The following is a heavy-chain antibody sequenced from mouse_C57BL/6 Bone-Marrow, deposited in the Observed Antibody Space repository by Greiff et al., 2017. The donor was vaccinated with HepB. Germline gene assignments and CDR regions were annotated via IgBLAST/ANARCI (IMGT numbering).Heavy chain of an antibody. CDR3: ARASAGTYYGRDWYFDV. CDR1: GFTFSDYY. CDR2: INYDGSST. J-gene: IGHJ1*03. V-gene: IGHV5-16*01. D-gene: IGHD1-1*01. Sequence: EVQLQESEGGLVQPGSSMKLSCTASGFTFSDYYMAWVRQVPEKGLEWVANINYDGSSTYYLDSLKSRFIISRDNAKNILYLQMSSLKSEDTATYYCARASAGTYYGRDWYFDVWGTGTTVTVSS.